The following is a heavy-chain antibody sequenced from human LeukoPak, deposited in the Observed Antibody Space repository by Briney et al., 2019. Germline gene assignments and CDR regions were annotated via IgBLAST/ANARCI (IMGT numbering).Heavy chain of an antibody. Sequence: PSETLSLTCTVSGGSISSSSYYWGWIRQPPGKGLEWIGSIYYSGSTYYNPSLKSRVTISVDTSKNQFSLKLSSVTAADTAVYYCARERRGDLWFGEYRTFWIDYWGQGTLVTVSS. J-gene: IGHJ4*02. CDR2: IYYSGST. CDR3: ARERRGDLWFGEYRTFWIDY. CDR1: GGSISSSSYY. V-gene: IGHV4-39*07. D-gene: IGHD3-10*01.